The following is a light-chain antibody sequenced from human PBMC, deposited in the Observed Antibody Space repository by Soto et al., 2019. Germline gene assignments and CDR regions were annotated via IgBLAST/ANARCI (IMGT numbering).Light chain of an antibody. CDR1: SSDVGSYNL. CDR2: EGT. V-gene: IGLV2-23*01. CDR3: CSYAGSRTNWV. J-gene: IGLJ3*02. Sequence: QSALTQPASVSGSPGQSITISCTGTSSDVGSYNLVSWYQQHPGKAPKLMIFEGTKRPSGVSNRFSGSKSGNTASLTISGLQAEDEADYYCCSYAGSRTNWVFGGGTKVTVL.